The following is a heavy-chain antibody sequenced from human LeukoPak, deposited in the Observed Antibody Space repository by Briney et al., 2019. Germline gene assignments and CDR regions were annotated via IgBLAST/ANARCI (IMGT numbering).Heavy chain of an antibody. V-gene: IGHV3-7*01. CDR1: GFTFSSYA. J-gene: IGHJ4*02. D-gene: IGHD6-19*01. CDR3: ARVGSSGPPTDY. Sequence: PGGSLRLSCAASGFTFSSYAMSRVRQAPGKGLEWVANIKQDGSEKYYVDSVKGRFTISRDNVKNSLYLQMNSLRADDTAVYYCARVGSSGPPTDYWGQGTLVTVSS. CDR2: IKQDGSEK.